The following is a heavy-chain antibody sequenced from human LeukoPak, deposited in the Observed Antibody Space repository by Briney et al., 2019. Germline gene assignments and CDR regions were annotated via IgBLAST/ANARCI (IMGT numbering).Heavy chain of an antibody. Sequence: SETLSLTCTVSGGSISSGYNYWTWIRQPPGKGLEWIGYIYYSGSAYYNPSLKSRVTISLDTSKSQFSLKLSSVTAADTAVYYCARPAGYSSQYYYYYYYMDVWGKGTTVTVSS. CDR3: ARPAGYSSQYYYYYYYMDV. J-gene: IGHJ6*03. D-gene: IGHD6-13*01. CDR1: GGSISSGYNY. V-gene: IGHV4-30-4*01. CDR2: IYYSGSA.